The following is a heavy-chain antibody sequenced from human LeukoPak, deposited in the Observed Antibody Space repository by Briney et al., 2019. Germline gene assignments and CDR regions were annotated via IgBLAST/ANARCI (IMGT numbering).Heavy chain of an antibody. V-gene: IGHV1-18*01. D-gene: IGHD3-3*01. Sequence: GASVKVSCKASGYTFTSYGISWVRQAPGQGLGWMGWISAYNGNTNYAQKLQGRVTMTTDTSTSTAYMELRSLRSDDTAVYYCAREPTSYDFWSGSYYYYYYGMDVWGQGTTVTVSS. CDR1: GYTFTSYG. CDR2: ISAYNGNT. CDR3: AREPTSYDFWSGSYYYYYYGMDV. J-gene: IGHJ6*02.